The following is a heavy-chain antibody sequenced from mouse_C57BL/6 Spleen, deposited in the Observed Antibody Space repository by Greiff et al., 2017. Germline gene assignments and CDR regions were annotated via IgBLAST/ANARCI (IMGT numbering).Heavy chain of an antibody. Sequence: VQLQESGAELVRPGTSVKVSCKASGYAFTNYLLEWVKQRPGQGLAWIGVINPGSGGTNYNEKFKGKATLTADKSSSTAYMQLSSLTSEDSAVYFCARTDGNYRDFDYGGQGTTLTVSS. CDR1: GYAFTNYL. J-gene: IGHJ2*01. V-gene: IGHV1-54*01. CDR3: ARTDGNYRDFDY. CDR2: INPGSGGT. D-gene: IGHD2-1*01.